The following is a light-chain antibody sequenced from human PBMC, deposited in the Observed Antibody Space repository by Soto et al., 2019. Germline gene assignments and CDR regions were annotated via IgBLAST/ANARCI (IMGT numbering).Light chain of an antibody. Sequence: EIVVTQSPATLSLSPGERATLSCRASQSVSSYLAWYQQKPGQAPRLLIYDASNRATGIPARFSGSGSGTDFTLTISSLELEDFAVYYCQQRSNWQGATFGGGTKVEIK. CDR1: QSVSSY. CDR3: QQRSNWQGAT. J-gene: IGKJ4*01. V-gene: IGKV3-11*01. CDR2: DAS.